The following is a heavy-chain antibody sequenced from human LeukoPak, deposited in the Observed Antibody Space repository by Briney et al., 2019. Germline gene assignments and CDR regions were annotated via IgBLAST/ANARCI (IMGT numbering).Heavy chain of an antibody. CDR2: FGTRSSST. CDR1: GFTVSSNY. J-gene: IGHJ4*02. CDR3: ARERDEGFDY. Sequence: GGSLRLSCAASGFTVSSNYMSWVRQAPGKGLEWVSSFGTRSSSTYYADSVKGRFTISRDNARNSLYLQMNSLKAEDTAVYYCARERDEGFDYWGQGTLVTVFS. V-gene: IGHV3-21*01. D-gene: IGHD5-24*01.